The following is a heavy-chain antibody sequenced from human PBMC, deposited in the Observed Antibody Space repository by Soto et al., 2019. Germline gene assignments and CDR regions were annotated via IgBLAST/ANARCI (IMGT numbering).Heavy chain of an antibody. V-gene: IGHV3-64*04. CDR1: GSTFSHFA. D-gene: IGHD3-3*01. J-gene: IGHJ4*02. Sequence: GSLRLSCSASGSTFSHFAMYWVRQAPVKGLEYVSAIANNGGSTYYPDSVKGRFTISRDNFKNMLYLQMNSLRPEDTAVYYCAKHDFWTLYNTGLDSWGQGTLGTGSS. CDR3: AKHDFWTLYNTGLDS. CDR2: IANNGGST.